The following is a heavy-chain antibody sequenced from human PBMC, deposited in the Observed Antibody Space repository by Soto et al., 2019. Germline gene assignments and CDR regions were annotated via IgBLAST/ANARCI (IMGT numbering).Heavy chain of an antibody. J-gene: IGHJ5*02. CDR3: VKGSDVARQELDR. CDR2: ISSDGGDK. V-gene: IGHV3-30*18. CDR1: GFTFSNFG. Sequence: QVQLVESGGGVVQPGRSPRLSCAASGFTFSNFGMHWVRKAPGKGLEWVAAISSDGGDKYYSHSVKDRFTVSRDNSRNTLFLQMNSLRVEDTAVYYCVKGSDVARQELDRWGQGILVTVSS. D-gene: IGHD2-15*01.